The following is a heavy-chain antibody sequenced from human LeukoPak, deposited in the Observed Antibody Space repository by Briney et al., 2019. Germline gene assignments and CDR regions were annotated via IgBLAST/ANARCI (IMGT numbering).Heavy chain of an antibody. Sequence: PSETLSLTCTVSGDSISSGSGSYYWSWIRQPAGKGLEWIGRMYMSGTTNYNPSLKSRVTISRDTSKNQFSLKLTSVTASDTAVYYCARAGSPLCGGSCYYEAWFDPWGQGTLVTVSS. CDR3: ARAGSPLCGGSCYYEAWFDP. D-gene: IGHD2-15*01. CDR2: MYMSGTT. J-gene: IGHJ5*02. CDR1: GDSISSGSGSYY. V-gene: IGHV4-61*02.